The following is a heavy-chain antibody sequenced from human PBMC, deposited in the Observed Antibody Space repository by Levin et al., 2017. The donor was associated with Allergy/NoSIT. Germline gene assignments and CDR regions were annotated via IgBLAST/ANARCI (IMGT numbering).Heavy chain of an antibody. CDR3: ARETVGRGWYTADY. J-gene: IGHJ4*02. CDR1: GFAFSSYA. D-gene: IGHD6-19*01. V-gene: IGHV3-23*01. CDR2: IRESGERT. Sequence: ASVKVSCAASGFAFSSYAMSWVRQAPGKGLQWVSAIRESGERTYYADSVKGRFTISRDNSRNTLYLQMNSLRVEDTAIYYCARETVGRGWYTADYWGQGTLATVSS.